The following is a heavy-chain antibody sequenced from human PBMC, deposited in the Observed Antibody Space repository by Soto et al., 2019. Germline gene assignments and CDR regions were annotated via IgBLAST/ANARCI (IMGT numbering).Heavy chain of an antibody. V-gene: IGHV3-30-3*01. J-gene: IGHJ4*02. CDR1: GFTFSNSA. CDR2: ISYDGNNK. Sequence: QVQLVESGGGVVQPGRSLRLSCAASGFTFSNSAMHWARQAPGKGLEWVAVISYDGNNKYYADSVKGRFTISRDNSMNTLYLQMNSLRPEDTAVYYCARDRVVAGIGEIDYCGQGTLVTVSS. D-gene: IGHD6-19*01. CDR3: ARDRVVAGIGEIDY.